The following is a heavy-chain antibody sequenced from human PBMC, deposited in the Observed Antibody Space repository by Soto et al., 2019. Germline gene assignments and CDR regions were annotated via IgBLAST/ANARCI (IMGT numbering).Heavy chain of an antibody. CDR2: IYYSGST. Sequence: SETLSLTCTVSGGSISSGGYYWSWIRQHPGKGLEWIGYIYYSGSTYHNPSLKSRVTISVDTSKNQFSLKLASVAAADTATYFCARLQAAVPHYWGQGTLVTVSS. CDR1: GGSISSGGYY. J-gene: IGHJ4*02. D-gene: IGHD6-13*01. V-gene: IGHV4-31*03. CDR3: ARLQAAVPHY.